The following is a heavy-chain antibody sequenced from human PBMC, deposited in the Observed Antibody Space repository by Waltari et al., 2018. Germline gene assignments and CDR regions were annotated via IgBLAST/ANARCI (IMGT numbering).Heavy chain of an antibody. CDR2: IYYRGST. CDR1: GGSISSSSYY. CDR3: AGYCSGGSCYSRLYDY. D-gene: IGHD2-15*01. J-gene: IGHJ4*02. Sequence: QLQLQESGPGLVKPSETLSLTCTVSGGSISSSSYYWGWIRQPPGKGLEWIGSIYYRGSTDYNPSLKSRVTISVDTSKNQFSLKLSSVTAADTAVYYCAGYCSGGSCYSRLYDYWGQGTLVTVSS. V-gene: IGHV4-39*01.